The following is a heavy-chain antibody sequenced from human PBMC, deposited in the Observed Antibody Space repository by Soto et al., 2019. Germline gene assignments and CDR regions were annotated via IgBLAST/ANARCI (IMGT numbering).Heavy chain of an antibody. V-gene: IGHV1-18*04. Sequence: ASVKVSCKASGYTFTSYGISWVRQAPGQGLEWMGWISAYNGNTNYAQKLQGRVTMTTDTSTSTAYMELRSLRSDDTAVYYCARDPRSIRLTHRSSYYFDYWGQGTLVTVSS. CDR2: ISAYNGNT. CDR1: GYTFTSYG. CDR3: ARDPRSIRLTHRSSYYFDY. D-gene: IGHD4-4*01. J-gene: IGHJ4*02.